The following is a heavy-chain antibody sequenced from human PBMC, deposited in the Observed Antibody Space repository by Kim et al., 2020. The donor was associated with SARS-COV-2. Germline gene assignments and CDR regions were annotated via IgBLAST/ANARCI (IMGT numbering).Heavy chain of an antibody. J-gene: IGHJ6*02. V-gene: IGHV4-59*01. D-gene: IGHD1-7*01. Sequence: PTLKSRVSISLDRSKNQFSLKLSSVTAADAAVYYCARDRLELGYYYGMDVWGQGTTVTVSS. CDR3: ARDRLELGYYYGMDV.